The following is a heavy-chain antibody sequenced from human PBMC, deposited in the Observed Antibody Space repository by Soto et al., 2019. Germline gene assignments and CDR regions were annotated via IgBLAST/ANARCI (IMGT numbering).Heavy chain of an antibody. D-gene: IGHD3-22*01. V-gene: IGHV3-53*01. CDR3: AREEGDSSMFDP. Sequence: EVQLVESGGGLIQPGGSLRLSCAASGFTVSNSYISWVRQAPGKGLEWVSIILPDGTTYYSDSVKGRFTISRDNFKNTVYLQMNGLRAGDTAKYYCAREEGDSSMFDPWGQGTLVTVPS. J-gene: IGHJ5*02. CDR2: ILPDGTT. CDR1: GFTVSNSY.